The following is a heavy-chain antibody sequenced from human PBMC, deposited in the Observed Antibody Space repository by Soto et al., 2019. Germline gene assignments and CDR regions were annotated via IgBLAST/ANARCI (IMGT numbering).Heavy chain of an antibody. D-gene: IGHD3-16*01. V-gene: IGHV1-8*01. CDR3: ARERSYGMDV. CDR2: MNPNSGNT. J-gene: IGHJ6*02. CDR1: RFTFTSYD. Sequence: QVQLVQSGAEVKKPGATMKVSCKTSRFTFTSYDINWVRQATGQGLEWMGWMNPNSGNTVYAQKFQGRVTMTRNTSVSTAYMELSSLISEDTAVYYCARERSYGMDVWGQGTTVTVSS.